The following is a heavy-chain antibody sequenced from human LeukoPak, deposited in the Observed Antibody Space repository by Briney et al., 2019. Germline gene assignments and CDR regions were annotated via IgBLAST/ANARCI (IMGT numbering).Heavy chain of an antibody. J-gene: IGHJ3*02. CDR3: ATPYSGGYQGLDI. D-gene: IGHD1-26*01. Sequence: SETLSLTCAVSGYSISSASYWGWIRQPPGKGLECIGNIYHSGSPYYNPSLKSRVTISVDTSKNQFSLKLSSVTAADTAVYYCATPYSGGYQGLDIWGQGTMVTVSS. V-gene: IGHV4-38-2*01. CDR2: IYHSGSP. CDR1: GYSISSASY.